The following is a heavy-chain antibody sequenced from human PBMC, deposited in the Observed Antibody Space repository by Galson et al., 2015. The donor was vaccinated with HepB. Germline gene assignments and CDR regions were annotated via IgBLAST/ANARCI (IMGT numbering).Heavy chain of an antibody. CDR1: GFTFSSYA. Sequence: SLRLSCAASGFTFSSYAMSWVRQAPGKGLEWVSAISGSGGSTYYADSVKGRFTISRDNSKNTLYLQMNSLRAEDTAVYYCANEFLNGDYEEAGAFDIWGQGTMVTVSS. D-gene: IGHD4-17*01. CDR2: ISGSGGST. CDR3: ANEFLNGDYEEAGAFDI. V-gene: IGHV3-23*01. J-gene: IGHJ3*02.